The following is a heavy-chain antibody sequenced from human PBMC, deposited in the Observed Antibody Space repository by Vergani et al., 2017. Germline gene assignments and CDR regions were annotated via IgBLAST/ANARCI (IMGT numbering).Heavy chain of an antibody. D-gene: IGHD6-13*01. CDR3: AKQAAAGTAYYYYYYMDV. J-gene: IGHJ6*03. Sequence: EVQLVESGGGLVQPGRSLRLSCAASGFTFDDYAMHWVRQAPGKGLEWVSGISWNSGSIGYADSVKGRFTISRDNAKNSLYLQMNSLRAEDTALYYCAKQAAAGTAYYYYYYMDVWGKGTTVTVSS. CDR2: ISWNSGSI. V-gene: IGHV3-9*01. CDR1: GFTFDDYA.